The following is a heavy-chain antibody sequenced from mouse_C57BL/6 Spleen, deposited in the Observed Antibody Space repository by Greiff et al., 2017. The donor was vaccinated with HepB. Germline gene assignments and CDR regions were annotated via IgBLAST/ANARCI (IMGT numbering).Heavy chain of an antibody. V-gene: IGHV1-82*01. CDR2: IYPGDGDT. CDR1: GYAFSSSW. J-gene: IGHJ4*01. D-gene: IGHD2-2*01. Sequence: VQLQQSGPELVKPGASVKISCKASGYAFSSSWMNWVKQRPGKGLEWIGRIYPGDGDTNYNGKFKGKATLTADKSSSTAYMQLSSLTSEDSAVYFCARSGVTTEGYAMDYWGQGTSVTVSS. CDR3: ARSGVTTEGYAMDY.